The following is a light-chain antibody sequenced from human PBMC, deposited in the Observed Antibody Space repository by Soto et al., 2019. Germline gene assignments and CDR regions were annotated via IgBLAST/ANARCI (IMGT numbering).Light chain of an antibody. Sequence: DLQMTQSPSSLSASVGDRVTVTCRASQSIKSHLNWYQQKLGQAPKLLIYGSSTLEGGVPSRFSGSGSGTEFTLTISSLQPEDSATYYCQQSYTFPFTFGPGTKVNIK. V-gene: IGKV1-39*01. CDR1: QSIKSH. CDR3: QQSYTFPFT. J-gene: IGKJ3*01. CDR2: GSS.